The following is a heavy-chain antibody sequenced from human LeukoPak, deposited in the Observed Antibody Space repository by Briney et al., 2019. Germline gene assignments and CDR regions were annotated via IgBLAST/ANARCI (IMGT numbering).Heavy chain of an antibody. CDR3: AKVLYYDFWSGFVGFDP. J-gene: IGHJ5*02. CDR1: GFTFSSYA. D-gene: IGHD3-3*01. CDR2: ISGSGGST. V-gene: IGHV3-23*01. Sequence: PGGSLRLSCAASGFTFSSYAMSWVRQAPGKGLEWVSAISGSGGSTYYADSVKGRFTISRDNSKNTLYLQMNSLRAEDTAVYYCAKVLYYDFWSGFVGFDPWGQGTLVTVSS.